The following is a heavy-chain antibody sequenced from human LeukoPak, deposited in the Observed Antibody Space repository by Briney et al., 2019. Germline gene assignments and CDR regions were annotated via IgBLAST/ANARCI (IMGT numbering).Heavy chain of an antibody. CDR1: GGSISSYY. V-gene: IGHV4-59*01. CDR2: IYYSGST. CDR3: ARGRLVNYDVADY. Sequence: SETLSLTCTVSGGSISSYYWSWIRQPPGKGLEWIGYIYYSGSTNYNPSLKSRVTISVDSSKNQFSLKLSSVTAADTAMYYCARGRLVNYDVADYWGQGTLVTVSS. D-gene: IGHD3-3*01. J-gene: IGHJ4*02.